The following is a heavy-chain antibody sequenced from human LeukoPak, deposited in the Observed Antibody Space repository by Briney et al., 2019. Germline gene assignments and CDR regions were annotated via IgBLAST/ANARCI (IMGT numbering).Heavy chain of an antibody. Sequence: PGGSLRLSRAASESTFITYAMNWVRQAPGKGLEWVATISGSGRSTYYADSVKGRFTISRDNSKHTLFLQMASLRAEDTAVYYCVKASSSSWSSFDYWGQGTLVTVSS. J-gene: IGHJ4*02. D-gene: IGHD6-13*01. CDR3: VKASSSSWSSFDY. V-gene: IGHV3-23*01. CDR1: ESTFITYA. CDR2: ISGSGRST.